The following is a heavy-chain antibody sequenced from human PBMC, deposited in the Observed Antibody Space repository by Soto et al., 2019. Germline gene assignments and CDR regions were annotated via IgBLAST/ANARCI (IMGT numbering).Heavy chain of an antibody. J-gene: IGHJ4*02. CDR2: IIPILAIA. CDR3: ATTPLWFGEFLQGRYFDY. D-gene: IGHD3-10*01. CDR1: GGTFSTYT. V-gene: IGHV1-69*02. Sequence: SVKVSCKASGGTFSTYTISWVRQAPGQGLEWMGRIIPILAIANYAQKFQGRVTITADKSTSTAYMELSSLRSEDTAVYYCATTPLWFGEFLQGRYFDYWGQGTLVTVSS.